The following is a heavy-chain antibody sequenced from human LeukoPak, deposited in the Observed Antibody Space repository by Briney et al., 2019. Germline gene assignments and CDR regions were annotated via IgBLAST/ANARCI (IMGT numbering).Heavy chain of an antibody. J-gene: IGHJ5*02. Sequence: SETLSLTCTVSGGSISSSSYYWGWIRQPPGKGLEWIGSIYHSGSTYYNPSLKSRVTISVDTSKNQFSLKLSSVTAADTAVYYCARVYPLAAAGTEWFDPWGQGTLVTVSS. CDR2: IYHSGST. V-gene: IGHV4-39*07. D-gene: IGHD6-13*01. CDR3: ARVYPLAAAGTEWFDP. CDR1: GGSISSSSYY.